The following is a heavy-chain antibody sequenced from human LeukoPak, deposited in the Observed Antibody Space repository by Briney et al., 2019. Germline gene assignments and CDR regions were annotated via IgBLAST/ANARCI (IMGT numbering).Heavy chain of an antibody. J-gene: IGHJ5*02. D-gene: IGHD6-6*01. CDR2: IYYSGST. CDR3: ARGGQLVTWFDP. CDR1: GGSISSYY. V-gene: IGHV4-59*01. Sequence: PSETLSLTCTVSGGSISSYYWSWIRQPPGKGLEWIGYIYYSGSTNYNPSLKSRVTISVDTSKNQFSLKLSSVTAADTAVYCCARGGQLVTWFDPWGQGTLVTVSS.